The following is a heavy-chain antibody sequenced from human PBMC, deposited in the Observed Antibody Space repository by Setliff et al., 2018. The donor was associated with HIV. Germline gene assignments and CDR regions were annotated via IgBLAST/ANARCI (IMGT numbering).Heavy chain of an antibody. CDR1: ADIFNAYY. CDR3: ARVADRNYDFWSAYEY. CDR2: ITPNGDDT. J-gene: IGHJ4*02. Sequence: VASVKVSCKASADIFNAYYIHWVRQAPGQGLEWMGWITPNGDDTNYPQKFEGRVTLTRDTSIATAYMELRSLTSDDTAVYYCARVADRNYDFWSAYEYWGQGTLVT. V-gene: IGHV1-2*02. D-gene: IGHD3-3*01.